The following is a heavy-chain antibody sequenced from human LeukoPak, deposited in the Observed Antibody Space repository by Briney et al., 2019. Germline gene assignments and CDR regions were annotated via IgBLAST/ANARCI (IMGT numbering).Heavy chain of an antibody. CDR3: ARHDPVGHFLRGMDV. CDR2: IYYTGST. CDR1: GGSISGYF. D-gene: IGHD2/OR15-2a*01. Sequence: SETLSLTCAVSGGSISGYFWSWSRQPPGQGLERIGYIYYTGSTIYNPSLRSRVTMSVDVSKNQFSLDLTSVTAADTAVYYCARHDPVGHFLRGMDVWGQGTTVTVSS. V-gene: IGHV4-59*08. J-gene: IGHJ6*02.